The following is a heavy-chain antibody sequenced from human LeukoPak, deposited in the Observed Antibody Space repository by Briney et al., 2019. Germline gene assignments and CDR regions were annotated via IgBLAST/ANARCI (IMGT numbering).Heavy chain of an antibody. CDR1: GFTFSSYG. J-gene: IGHJ5*02. D-gene: IGHD1-26*01. Sequence: GGSLRLSCAASGFTFSSYGMHWVRQAPGKGLEWVAFIRYDGSNKYHADSVKGRSTISRDNSKNTLYLQMNSLRAEDTAVYYCAKAPGIVGAWFDPWGQGTLVTVSS. CDR3: AKAPGIVGAWFDP. CDR2: IRYDGSNK. V-gene: IGHV3-30*02.